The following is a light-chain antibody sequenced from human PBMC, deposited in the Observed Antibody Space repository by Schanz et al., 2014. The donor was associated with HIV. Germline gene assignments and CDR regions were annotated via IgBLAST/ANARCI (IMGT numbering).Light chain of an antibody. J-gene: IGLJ3*02. Sequence: QSALTQPASVSGSPGQSITFSCTGTNNDIGSYTYVSWYQQHPDKAPKLMIYEVIKRPSGVSNRFSGSKSGNTASLTISGLQAEDEADYYCCSYTSRATWVFGGGTKLTVL. CDR3: CSYTSRATWV. V-gene: IGLV2-14*01. CDR2: EVI. CDR1: NNDIGSYTY.